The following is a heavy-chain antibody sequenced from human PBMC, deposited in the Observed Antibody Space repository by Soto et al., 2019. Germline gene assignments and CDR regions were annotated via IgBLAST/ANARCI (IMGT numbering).Heavy chain of an antibody. CDR2: IDPSDSYT. D-gene: IGHD3-9*01. J-gene: IGHJ6*02. V-gene: IGHV5-10-1*01. CDR3: ARQIRYFDWYYYYGMDV. CDR1: GYSFISYG. Sequence: LGESKKISCKGAGYSFISYGSSWVRQMTGKGLEWMGRIDPSDSYTNYSPSFQGHVTISADKSISTAYLQWSSLKASDTAMHYYARQIRYFDWYYYYGMDVWGQGTTVTVSS.